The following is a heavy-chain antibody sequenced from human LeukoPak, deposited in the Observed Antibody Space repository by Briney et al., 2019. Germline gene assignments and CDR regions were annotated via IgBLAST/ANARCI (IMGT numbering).Heavy chain of an antibody. Sequence: PSGTLCLTCAVSGGSISSSNWWSGVRRPPGKGLEWIGEINHSGRTNYNASLKVRVAISVFKSKNRFSLKLSSVTAADTAVYYCAGDRCSGGSCYFDYWGQGTLVTVSS. CDR3: AGDRCSGGSCYFDY. CDR1: GGSISSSNW. D-gene: IGHD2-15*01. V-gene: IGHV4-4*02. J-gene: IGHJ4*02. CDR2: INHSGRT.